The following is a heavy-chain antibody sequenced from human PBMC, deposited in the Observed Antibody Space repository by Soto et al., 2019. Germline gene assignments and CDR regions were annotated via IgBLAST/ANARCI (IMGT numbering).Heavy chain of an antibody. Sequence: SGPTLVNPTQTLTLTCTFSGFSLSTSGVGVGWIRQPPGKALEWLALIYWDDDKRYSPSLKSRLTITKDTSKNQVVLTMTNMDPVDTATYYCAHSGEVTTDIRGAFFDYRGQGTLVTVSS. J-gene: IGHJ4*02. V-gene: IGHV2-5*02. CDR3: AHSGEVTTDIRGAFFDY. CDR1: GFSLSTSGVG. CDR2: IYWDDDK. D-gene: IGHD4-17*01.